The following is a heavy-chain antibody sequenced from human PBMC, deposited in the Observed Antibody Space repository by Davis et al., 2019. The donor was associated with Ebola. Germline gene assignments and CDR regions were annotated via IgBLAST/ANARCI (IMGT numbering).Heavy chain of an antibody. D-gene: IGHD1-26*01. CDR3: ARGEGAPDY. V-gene: IGHV1-18*01. J-gene: IGHJ4*02. CDR2: ISAYNGNT. CDR1: GYTFKNYA. Sequence: ASVKVSCKASGYTFKNYAISWVRQAPGQGLEWMGWISAYNGNTNYAQILQGRVTMTTDTSTTTVFMELRNLRSDDTAVYWCARGEGAPDYWGQGTLVTVSS.